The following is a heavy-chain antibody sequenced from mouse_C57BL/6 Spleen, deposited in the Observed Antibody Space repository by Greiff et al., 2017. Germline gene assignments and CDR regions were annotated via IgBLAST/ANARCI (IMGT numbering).Heavy chain of an antibody. CDR3: AREGRNYPYYFDY. D-gene: IGHD2-1*01. CDR1: GYTFTSYW. Sequence: VQLQQPGTELVKPGASVKLSCKASGYTFTSYWMHWVKQRPGQGLEWIGNINPSNGGTNYNEKFKSKATLTVDKSSSTAYMQLSSLTSEDSAVYYCAREGRNYPYYFDYWGQGTTLTVSS. CDR2: INPSNGGT. V-gene: IGHV1-53*01. J-gene: IGHJ2*01.